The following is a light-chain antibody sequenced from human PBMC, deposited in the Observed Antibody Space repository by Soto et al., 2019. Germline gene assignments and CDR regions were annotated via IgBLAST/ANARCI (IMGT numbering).Light chain of an antibody. V-gene: IGKV3-15*01. CDR3: QQYNKWPLT. CDR1: QSLYSN. J-gene: IGKJ4*01. CDR2: VAS. Sequence: EIVLTQSPATLSVSPGERATLSCRASQSLYSNLAWYQQKPGQAPRLLIYVASTRATGVSARFSGSGSGTEFTLTISSLQSEDFAVYYCQQYNKWPLTFGGGTKVEIK.